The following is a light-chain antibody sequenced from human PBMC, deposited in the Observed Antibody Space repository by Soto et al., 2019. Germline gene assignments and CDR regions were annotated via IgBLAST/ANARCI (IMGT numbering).Light chain of an antibody. CDR2: GNS. CDR3: QSYDSSLSAL. Sequence: QCVLTQPPSVSGAAGERVTISCTGSSSNIGAGYDVHWYQQLPGTAPKLLIYGNSNRPSGVPDRFSGSKSGTSASLAITGLQAEDEADFYCQSYDSSLSALFGTGTKVTVL. V-gene: IGLV1-40*01. CDR1: SSNIGAGYD. J-gene: IGLJ1*01.